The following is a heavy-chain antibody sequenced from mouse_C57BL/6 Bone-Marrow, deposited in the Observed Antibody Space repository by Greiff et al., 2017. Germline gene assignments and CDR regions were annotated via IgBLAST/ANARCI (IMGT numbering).Heavy chain of an antibody. Sequence: QVQLKESGPGLVQPSQSLSITCTVSGFSLTSYGVHWVRQSPGKGLEWLGVIWSGGSTDYNAAFISRLCISKDNSKSQVFFKMNSLQADDTAIYYCAIESLTLYFDYWGQGTTLTVSS. CDR2: IWSGGST. J-gene: IGHJ2*01. CDR1: GFSLTSYG. V-gene: IGHV2-2*01. CDR3: AIESLTLYFDY. D-gene: IGHD4-1*01.